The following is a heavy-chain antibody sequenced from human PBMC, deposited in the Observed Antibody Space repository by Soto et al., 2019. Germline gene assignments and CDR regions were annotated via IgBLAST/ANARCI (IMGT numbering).Heavy chain of an antibody. CDR2: IFYLGSS. Sequence: SEALSLICTVSGDSIISSDFYWGWVRQPPGKGLEWIGSIFYLGSSYYNPSLKSRVTMSVDTSKNQFSLRLRSVTAADTALYFCARHSLALRKNNWFDPCGQGIMVTVSS. D-gene: IGHD3-3*02. CDR3: ARHSLALRKNNWFDP. CDR1: GDSIISSDFY. V-gene: IGHV4-39*01. J-gene: IGHJ5*02.